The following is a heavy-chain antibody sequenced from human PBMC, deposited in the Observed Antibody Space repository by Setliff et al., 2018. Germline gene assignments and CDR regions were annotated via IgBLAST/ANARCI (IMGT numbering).Heavy chain of an antibody. D-gene: IGHD3-3*01. CDR3: ARALRFLEWLLPSGGYYYYYMDV. CDR2: MNPNSGNT. V-gene: IGHV1-8*03. J-gene: IGHJ6*03. CDR1: GYTFTSYD. Sequence: PSVKVSCKASGYTFTSYDINWVRQATGQGLEWMGWMNPNSGNTGYAQKFQGRVTITRNTSISTAYMELSSLRSEDTAVYYCARALRFLEWLLPSGGYYYYYMDVWGKGTTVTVSS.